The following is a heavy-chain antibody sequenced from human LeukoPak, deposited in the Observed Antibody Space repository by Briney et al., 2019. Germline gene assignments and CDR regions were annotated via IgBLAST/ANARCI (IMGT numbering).Heavy chain of an antibody. CDR2: IIPIFGTA. D-gene: IGHD3-10*01. Sequence: AASVKVSCKASGGTFSSYAISWVRRAPGQGLEWMGRIIPIFGTANYAQKFQGRVTITTDESTSTAYMELSSLRSEDTAVYYCAREQRITMVRGVMGYYYYYMDVWGKGTTVTVSS. J-gene: IGHJ6*03. V-gene: IGHV1-69*05. CDR3: AREQRITMVRGVMGYYYYYMDV. CDR1: GGTFSSYA.